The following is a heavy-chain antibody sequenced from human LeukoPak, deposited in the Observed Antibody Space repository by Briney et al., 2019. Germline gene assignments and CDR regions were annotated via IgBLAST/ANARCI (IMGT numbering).Heavy chain of an antibody. V-gene: IGHV3-23*01. D-gene: IGHD3-22*01. CDR3: ASAKRSFSSGNWFLEYFQD. J-gene: IGHJ1*01. CDR1: GFTFSNYA. CDR2: ISGGGTIT. Sequence: GGSLRLSCAASGFTFSNYAMSWVRQAPGKGLERVSGISGGGTITYYADSVKGRFTLSRDNSKNTLYLQMNSLRVEATAVFYCASAKRSFSSGNWFLEYFQDWGQGTLVTVSS.